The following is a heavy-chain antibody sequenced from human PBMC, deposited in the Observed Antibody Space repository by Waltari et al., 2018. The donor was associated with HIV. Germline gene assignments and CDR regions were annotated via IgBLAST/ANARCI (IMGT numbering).Heavy chain of an antibody. V-gene: IGHV1-18*01. CDR2: ISPYNGKT. CDR3: AREHGFWSGYYMDFDY. D-gene: IGHD3-3*01. J-gene: IGHJ4*02. Sequence: QVQLVQSGAEVKKPGASVKVSCKASGYTFPSYGISWVRRAPGQGLEWMGWISPYNGKTNYAQKLQGRVTMTTDTATSTAYMELRSLRSDDTAVYYCAREHGFWSGYYMDFDYWGQGTLVTVSS. CDR1: GYTFPSYG.